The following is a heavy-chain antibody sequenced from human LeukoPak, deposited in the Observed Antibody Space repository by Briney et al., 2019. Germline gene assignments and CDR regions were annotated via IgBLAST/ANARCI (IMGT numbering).Heavy chain of an antibody. CDR3: ARLVGSSSSSPLNY. CDR1: GGTFSSYA. Sequence: ASVKVSCKASGGTFSSYAISWVRQAPGQGLEWMGGIIPIFGTANYAQKFQGRVTITADKSTSTAYMELSSLRSEYTAVYYCARLVGSSSSSPLNYWGQGTLVTVSS. V-gene: IGHV1-69*06. D-gene: IGHD6-6*01. J-gene: IGHJ4*02. CDR2: IIPIFGTA.